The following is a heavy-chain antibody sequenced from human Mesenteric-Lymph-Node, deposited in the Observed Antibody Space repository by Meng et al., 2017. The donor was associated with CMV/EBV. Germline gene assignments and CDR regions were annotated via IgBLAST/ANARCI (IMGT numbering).Heavy chain of an antibody. CDR2: INHSGST. CDR3: ARLETQSGMDV. CDR1: GGSFSGYY. V-gene: IGHV4-34*01. Sequence: SETLSLTCAVYGGSFSGYYWSWIRQPPGKGLEWIGEINHSGSTNYNPSLKGRVTISVDTSKNQFSLKLSSVTAADTAVYYCARLETQSGMDVWGQGTTVTVSS. J-gene: IGHJ6*02. D-gene: IGHD5-24*01.